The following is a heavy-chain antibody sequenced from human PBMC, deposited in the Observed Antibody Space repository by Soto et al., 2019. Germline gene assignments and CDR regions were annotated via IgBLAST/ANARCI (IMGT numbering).Heavy chain of an antibody. Sequence: QVQLVQSGAEVKKPGSSVKVSCKASGGTFSSYAISWVRQAPGQGLEWMGGIIPIFGTANYAQKFQGRVTITAHESTNTAYMELSSLRSEDTALYYCARDTGTLVYDSSGYYSPLDYWGQGTLVTVSS. J-gene: IGHJ4*02. CDR3: ARDTGTLVYDSSGYYSPLDY. D-gene: IGHD3-22*01. CDR2: IIPIFGTA. V-gene: IGHV1-69*01. CDR1: GGTFSSYA.